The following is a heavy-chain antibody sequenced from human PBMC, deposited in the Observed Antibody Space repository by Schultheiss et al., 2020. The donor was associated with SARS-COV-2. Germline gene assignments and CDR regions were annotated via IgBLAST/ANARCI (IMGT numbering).Heavy chain of an antibody. D-gene: IGHD6-19*01. CDR1: GGSFSDYY. Sequence: SETLSLTCSVYGGSFSDYYWSWVRQSPGKGLEWIGEIFHSGATNYNPSLKSRVTMSIDKSKNQFSLRLSSVTAADTAVYYCAKFRVAGILDYYYSGLDVWGQGTTVTVSS. CDR2: IFHSGAT. V-gene: IGHV4-34*12. J-gene: IGHJ6*02. CDR3: AKFRVAGILDYYYSGLDV.